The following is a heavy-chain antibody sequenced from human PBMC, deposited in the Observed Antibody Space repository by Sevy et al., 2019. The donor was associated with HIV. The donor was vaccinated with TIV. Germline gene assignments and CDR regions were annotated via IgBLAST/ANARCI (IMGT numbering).Heavy chain of an antibody. J-gene: IGHJ4*02. CDR1: GGSISSYY. CDR2: IYTSGST. Sequence: SETLSLTCTVSGGSISSYYWSWIRHPAGKGLEWIGRIYTSGSTNYNPSLKSRVTMSVDTSKNQFSLKLSSVTAADTAVYYCARDLTPRGYSYGGFDYWGQGTLVTVSS. V-gene: IGHV4-4*07. CDR3: ARDLTPRGYSYGGFDY. D-gene: IGHD5-18*01.